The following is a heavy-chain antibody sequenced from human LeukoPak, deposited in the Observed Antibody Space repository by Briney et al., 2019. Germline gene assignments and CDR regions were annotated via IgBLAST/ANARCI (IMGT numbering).Heavy chain of an antibody. CDR2: ISSDGSST. CDR3: ARGGGYNYASYFYGMDV. CDR1: GLTFSNYY. J-gene: IGHJ6*02. D-gene: IGHD5-24*01. V-gene: IGHV3-74*01. Sequence: GGSLRLSCAASGLTFSNYYMHWVRQAPGKGPVWVSRISSDGSSTSYADSVKGRFTISRDNAKNTLYLQMSSLRAEDTAVYYCARGGGYNYASYFYGMDVWGQGTTVTVSS.